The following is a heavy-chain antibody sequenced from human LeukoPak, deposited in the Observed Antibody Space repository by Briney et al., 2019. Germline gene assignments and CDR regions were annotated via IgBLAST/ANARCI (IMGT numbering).Heavy chain of an antibody. V-gene: IGHV3-21*04. D-gene: IGHD1-26*01. J-gene: IGHJ4*02. CDR1: GFTFSSYW. CDR3: ARGESGSYDGLDY. Sequence: GGSLRLSCAASGFTFSSYWMSWVRQAPGKGLEWVSSISSSSSYIYYADSVKGRFTISRDNAKNSLYLQMNSLRAEDTAVYYCARGESGSYDGLDYWGQGTLVTVSS. CDR2: ISSSSSYI.